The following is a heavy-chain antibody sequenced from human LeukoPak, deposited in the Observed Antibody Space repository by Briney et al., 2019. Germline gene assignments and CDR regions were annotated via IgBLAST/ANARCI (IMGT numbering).Heavy chain of an antibody. J-gene: IGHJ4*02. CDR1: GFPFSSYW. V-gene: IGHV3-7*04. CDR2: IKQDGSKK. CDR3: TRVSYIDEGIDY. Sequence: GGSLRLSCVASGFPFSSYWMTWVRQAPGKGLEWVANIKQDGSKKSYVDSVKGRFTISRDNAKNSPYLQMNSLRAEDTAIYYCTRVSYIDEGIDYWGQGTLVTVSS. D-gene: IGHD1-26*01.